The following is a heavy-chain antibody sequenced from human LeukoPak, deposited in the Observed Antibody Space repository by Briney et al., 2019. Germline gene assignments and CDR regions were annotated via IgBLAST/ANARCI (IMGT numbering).Heavy chain of an antibody. Sequence: PGGSLRLSCAASGFTFSSYGMHWVRQAPGKGLEWVAVIWYDGSNKYYADSVKGRFTISRDNSKNTLYLQMNSLRAEDTAVYYCARGRLSPLSDALDIWGQGTMVTVSS. V-gene: IGHV3-33*01. J-gene: IGHJ3*02. CDR1: GFTFSSYG. CDR2: IWYDGSNK. D-gene: IGHD2-8*01. CDR3: ARGRLSPLSDALDI.